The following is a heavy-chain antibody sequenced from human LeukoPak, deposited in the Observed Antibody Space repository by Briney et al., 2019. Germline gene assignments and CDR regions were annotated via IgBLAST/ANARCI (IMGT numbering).Heavy chain of an antibody. V-gene: IGHV4-61*02. CDR2: IYTSGST. D-gene: IGHD3-10*01. CDR1: GGSISSGSYY. CDR3: ARVLPGDDAFDI. Sequence: SQTLSLTCTVSGGSISSGSYYWSWIRQPAGKGLEWIGRIYTSGSTNYNPSLKSRVTISVDTSKNQFSLKLSSVTAADTAVYYCARVLPGDDAFDIWGQGTMVTVSS. J-gene: IGHJ3*02.